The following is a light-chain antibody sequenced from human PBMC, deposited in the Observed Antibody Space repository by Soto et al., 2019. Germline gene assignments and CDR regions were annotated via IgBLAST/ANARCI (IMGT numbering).Light chain of an antibody. J-gene: IGLJ2*01. CDR3: AAWDGSLNNVL. CDR1: GSSIGTNT. V-gene: IGLV1-44*01. Sequence: QSVLTQPPSASGTPGQRVTISCSGSGSSIGTNTVNWYRQLPGTAPKLLIYGNNQRPLGVTDRFSGSKSGTSASLAISGLQSEDEAEYYCAAWDGSLNNVLFGGGTKLTVL. CDR2: GNN.